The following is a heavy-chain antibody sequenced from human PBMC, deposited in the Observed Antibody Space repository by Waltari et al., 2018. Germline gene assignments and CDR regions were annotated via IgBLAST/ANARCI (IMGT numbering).Heavy chain of an antibody. CDR3: ARGYNWFDP. CDR1: GGSFRCYY. CDR2: MSQSGST. V-gene: IGHV4-34*01. J-gene: IGHJ5*02. Sequence: QVQLQQWGAGLLKPSETLSLTCAVYGGSFRCYYWTWIRQSPGKGLEWIGEMSQSGSTNYNVSLKSRVTISVDTSKNHFSLKLSSVTAADTAVYYCARGYNWFDPWGQGTLVTVSS.